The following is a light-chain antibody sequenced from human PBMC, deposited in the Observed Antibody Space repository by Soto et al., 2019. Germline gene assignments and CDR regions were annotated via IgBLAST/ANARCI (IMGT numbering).Light chain of an antibody. CDR1: QSVSRN. V-gene: IGKV3-15*01. J-gene: IGKJ3*01. CDR3: QQFYTWPLT. CDR2: HAS. Sequence: EIVLTQSPATLSVSPGEGDTLSCRASQSVSRNLAWYQQKPGQAPRLVLYHASTRATGIPDRFSGSGSGTEFTLTIASLQSEDFAVYYCQQFYTWPLTFGPGTKVDIK.